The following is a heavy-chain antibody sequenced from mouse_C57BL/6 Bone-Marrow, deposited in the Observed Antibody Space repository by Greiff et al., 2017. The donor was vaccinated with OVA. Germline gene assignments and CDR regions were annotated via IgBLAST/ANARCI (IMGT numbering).Heavy chain of an antibody. J-gene: IGHJ3*01. CDR3: AREGITPWFAY. D-gene: IGHD2-4*01. CDR1: GYTFTSYW. V-gene: IGHV1-52*01. Sequence: VQLQQSRAELVRPGSSVKLSCKASGYTFTSYWMHWVKQRPIQGLEWIGNIDPSDSETHYNQKFKDKATLTVDKSSSTAYMQLSSLTSEDSAVYYCAREGITPWFAYWGQGTLVTVSA. CDR2: IDPSDSET.